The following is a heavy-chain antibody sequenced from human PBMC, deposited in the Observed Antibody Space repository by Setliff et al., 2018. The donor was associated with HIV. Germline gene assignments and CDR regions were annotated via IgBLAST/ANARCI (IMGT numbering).Heavy chain of an antibody. CDR2: IYPGDSDT. J-gene: IGHJ3*02. Sequence: SLKISCKGSGYNFTRNWIGWVRQMPGKGLEWMGIIYPGDSDTRYSPSFQGQVTISAEKSISTAYLQWSSLKASDTAIYYCASGPRAFDIWGRGTMVTVSS. V-gene: IGHV5-51*01. CDR3: ASGPRAFDI. CDR1: GYNFTRNW.